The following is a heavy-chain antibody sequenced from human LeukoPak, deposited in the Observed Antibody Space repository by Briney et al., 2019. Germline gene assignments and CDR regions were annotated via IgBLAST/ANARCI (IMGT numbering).Heavy chain of an antibody. CDR1: GCTFTGYY. V-gene: IGHV1-2*02. Sequence: ASVTVSCKASGCTFTGYYMHWVRQAPAQGREWMGWINPNRGGTNYAQKFQGRVTITRDTSISTAYMELSRLRSDDTAVYYCARSPPAGRDRSGYYSHDAFDIWGQGTMVTVSS. CDR3: ARSPPAGRDRSGYYSHDAFDI. J-gene: IGHJ3*02. CDR2: INPNRGGT. D-gene: IGHD3-22*01.